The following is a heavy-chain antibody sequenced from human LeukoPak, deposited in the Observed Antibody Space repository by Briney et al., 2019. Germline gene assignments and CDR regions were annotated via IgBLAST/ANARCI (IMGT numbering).Heavy chain of an antibody. V-gene: IGHV3-23*01. CDR2: ISGSGGST. D-gene: IGHD3-22*01. J-gene: IGHJ4*02. CDR3: AKESITMIVVVTSFDY. Sequence: AGGSLRLACAASGFTFSSYAMSWVRPAPGKGLEWVLAISGSGGSTYYADSVKGRFTIYRDNSKNTLYLQMNSLRAEDTAVYYCAKESITMIVVVTSFDYWGQGTLVTVSS. CDR1: GFTFSSYA.